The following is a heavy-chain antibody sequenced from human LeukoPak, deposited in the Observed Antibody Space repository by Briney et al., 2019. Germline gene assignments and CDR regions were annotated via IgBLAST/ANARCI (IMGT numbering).Heavy chain of an antibody. D-gene: IGHD6-19*01. Sequence: PSETLSLTCAVYGGSFSGYYWSWIRQPPGKGLEWIGEINHSGSTNYNPSLKSRVTISVDTSKNQFSLKLSSVTAADTAVYYCARGLYSSGWYPDYWGQGTLVTVSS. J-gene: IGHJ4*02. CDR3: ARGLYSSGWYPDY. V-gene: IGHV4-34*01. CDR2: INHSGST. CDR1: GGSFSGYY.